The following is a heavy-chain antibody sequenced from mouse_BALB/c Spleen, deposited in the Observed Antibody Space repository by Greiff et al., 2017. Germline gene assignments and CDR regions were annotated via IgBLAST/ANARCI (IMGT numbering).Heavy chain of an antibody. CDR1: GFTFSNYW. V-gene: IGHV6-6*02. D-gene: IGHD2-4*01. J-gene: IGHJ2*01. CDR3: TRGGMITFDY. Sequence: EVNVVESGGGLVQPGGSMKLSCVASGFTFSNYWMNWVRQSPEKGLEWVAEIRLKSNNYATHYAESVKGRFTISRDDSKSSVYLQMNNLRAEDTGIYYCTRGGMITFDYWGQGTTLTVSS. CDR2: IRLKSNNYAT.